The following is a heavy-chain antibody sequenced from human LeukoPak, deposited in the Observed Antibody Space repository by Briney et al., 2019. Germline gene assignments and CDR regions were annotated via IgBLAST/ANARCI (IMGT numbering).Heavy chain of an antibody. CDR2: INHSGST. CDR1: GDSISSGDYY. J-gene: IGHJ4*02. Sequence: KPSETLSLTCTVSGDSISSGDYYWSWIRQPPGKGLEWIGEINHSGSTNYNPSLKSRVTISVDTSKNQFSLKLSSVTAADTAVYYCARADKKYSSSPLAYWGQGTLVTVSS. D-gene: IGHD6-13*01. V-gene: IGHV4-39*07. CDR3: ARADKKYSSSPLAY.